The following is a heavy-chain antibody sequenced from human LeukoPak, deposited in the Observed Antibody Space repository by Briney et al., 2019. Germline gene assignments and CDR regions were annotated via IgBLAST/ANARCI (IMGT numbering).Heavy chain of an antibody. CDR3: ARGDSSSYYYLEY. D-gene: IGHD6-13*01. J-gene: IGHJ4*02. CDR1: GYTFTGYY. CDR2: INPYSGGT. Sequence: ASVKVSCKASGYTFTGYYIHWVRQAPGQGLEWTGWINPYSGGTIYAQKFQGRVTMTGDTSIGTAYMDLSRLTSDDTAVFYCARGDSSSYYYLEYWGQGTLVTVSS. V-gene: IGHV1-2*02.